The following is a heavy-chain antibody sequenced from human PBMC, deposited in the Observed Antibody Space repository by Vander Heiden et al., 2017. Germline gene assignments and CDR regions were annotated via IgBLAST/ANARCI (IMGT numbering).Heavy chain of an antibody. CDR2: IWYDGSNK. V-gene: IGHV3-33*01. CDR1: GFTFSGNG. J-gene: IGHJ4*02. CDR3: ARENYDSSGYYPD. Sequence: QVQLVEAGGGVVQPGRSLRLSCAASGFTFSGNGMHWVRQAPGKGLEWVAVIWYDGSNKYYADSVKGRFTISRDNSKNTLYLQMNSLRAEDTAVYYCARENYDSSGYYPDWGQGTLVTVSS. D-gene: IGHD3-22*01.